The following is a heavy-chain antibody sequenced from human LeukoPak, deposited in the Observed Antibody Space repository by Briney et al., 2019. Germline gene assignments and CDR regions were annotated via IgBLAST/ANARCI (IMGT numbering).Heavy chain of an antibody. CDR2: IYSGGST. J-gene: IGHJ4*02. D-gene: IGHD6-13*01. Sequence: PGGSLRLSCAASGFTVSSNYMSWVRQAPGKGLEWVSVIYSGGSTYYADSVKGRFTISRDNSKNTLYLQMNSLRAEDTAVYYCAKDRSPDEAAAAYFDYWGQGTLVTVSS. CDR3: AKDRSPDEAAAAYFDY. CDR1: GFTVSSNY. V-gene: IGHV3-53*01.